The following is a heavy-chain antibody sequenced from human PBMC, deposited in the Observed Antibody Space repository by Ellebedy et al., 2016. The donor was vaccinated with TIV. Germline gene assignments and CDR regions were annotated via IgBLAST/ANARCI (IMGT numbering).Heavy chain of an antibody. V-gene: IGHV3-11*04. CDR2: ISSSGSTI. D-gene: IGHD6-6*01. CDR3: ARRLSSSSYYYMDV. J-gene: IGHJ6*03. CDR1: GFTFSDYY. Sequence: GESLKISXAASGFTFSDYYMSWIRQAPGKGLEWVSYISSSGSTIYYADSVKGRFTISRDNAKNSLYLQMNSLRAEDTAMYYCARRLSSSSYYYMDVWGKGTTVTVSS.